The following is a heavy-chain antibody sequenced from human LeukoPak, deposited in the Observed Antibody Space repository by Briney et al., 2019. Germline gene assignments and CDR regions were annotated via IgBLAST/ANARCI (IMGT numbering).Heavy chain of an antibody. D-gene: IGHD4-17*01. J-gene: IGHJ3*02. CDR1: GYTFTSYG. V-gene: IGHV1-18*01. Sequence: GASVKVSCKASGYTFTSYGISWVRQGPGQGLEWMGWISAYNGNTNYAQKLQGRVTMTTDTSTSTAYMELRSLRSDDTAVYYCASHDYGDSDDAFDIWGQGTMVTVSS. CDR3: ASHDYGDSDDAFDI. CDR2: ISAYNGNT.